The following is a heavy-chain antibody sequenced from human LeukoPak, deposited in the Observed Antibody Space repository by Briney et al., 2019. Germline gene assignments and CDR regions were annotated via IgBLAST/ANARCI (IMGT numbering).Heavy chain of an antibody. J-gene: IGHJ6*02. CDR1: GGTFISYA. CDR2: IIPIFGTA. V-gene: IGHV1-69*13. D-gene: IGHD3-22*01. CDR3: ARGWNYYDSSGYYPAFYYYYGMDV. Sequence: ASVKVSCKASGGTFISYAISWVRQAPGQGREWMGGIIPIFGTANYAQKFQGRVTITADESTSTASMELSRLRSEDTAVYYCARGWNYYDSSGYYPAFYYYYGMDVWGHGTTVTVSS.